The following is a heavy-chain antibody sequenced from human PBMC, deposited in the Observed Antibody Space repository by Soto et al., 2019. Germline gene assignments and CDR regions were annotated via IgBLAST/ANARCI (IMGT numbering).Heavy chain of an antibody. CDR3: ASRPNYYGSRSYYKGGWSRYYYMDV. CDR2: IYYRGNA. J-gene: IGHJ6*03. D-gene: IGHD3-10*01. V-gene: IGHV4-39*01. Sequence: SETLSLTCSVSDDSINSDKYYWGWIRQPPGKGLEWIGSIYYRGNAYYNPSLQTRVTISLDKSKSLFSLKLNSVTAADTAVYYCASRPNYYGSRSYYKGGWSRYYYMDVCGKGTTVSVSS. CDR1: DDSINSDKYY.